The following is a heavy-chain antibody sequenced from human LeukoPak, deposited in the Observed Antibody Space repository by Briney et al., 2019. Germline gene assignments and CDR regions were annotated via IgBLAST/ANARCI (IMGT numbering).Heavy chain of an antibody. J-gene: IGHJ5*02. V-gene: IGHV1-18*01. D-gene: IGHD2-15*01. CDR1: GYTFTSYG. CDR2: ISAYNGNT. CDR3: ARGRYCSGGSCNAEGYNWFDP. Sequence: ASVKVSCKASGYTFTSYGISWVRQAPGQGLEWMGWISAYNGNTNYAQKLQGRVTMTTDTSTSTAYIELRSLRSDDTAVYYCARGRYCSGGSCNAEGYNWFDPWGQGTLVTVSS.